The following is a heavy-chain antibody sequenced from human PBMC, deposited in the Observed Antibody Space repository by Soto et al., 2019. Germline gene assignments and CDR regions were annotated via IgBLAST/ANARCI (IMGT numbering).Heavy chain of an antibody. D-gene: IGHD2-2*02. CDR3: ARTDTWAY. Sequence: QVQLVQSGAEVKKPGASVKVSCKTSGYTFTDYSMNWVRQAPGQRLEWMGWINTHNGHTQYSPRFDDRVTMTTDPSTSTAYMELKGLRSDDTAFYYCARTDTWAYWGQGTLVTVSS. J-gene: IGHJ4*02. CDR2: INTHNGHT. CDR1: GYTFTDYS. V-gene: IGHV1-18*04.